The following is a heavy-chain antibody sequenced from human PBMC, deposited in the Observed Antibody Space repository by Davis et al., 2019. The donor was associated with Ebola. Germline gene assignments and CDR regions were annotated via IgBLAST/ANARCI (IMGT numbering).Heavy chain of an antibody. CDR2: TYYRSKWYN. J-gene: IGHJ5*02. D-gene: IGHD6-19*01. V-gene: IGHV6-1*01. CDR1: GDSVSSNSAA. Sequence: SQTLSLTCAISGDSVSSNSAAWNWIRQSPSRGLEWLGRTYYRSKWYNDYAVSVKSRITINADTSKNQPSLQLNSVTPEDTAVYYGARDERITVAGPRGWFDPWGQGTLVTVSS. CDR3: ARDERITVAGPRGWFDP.